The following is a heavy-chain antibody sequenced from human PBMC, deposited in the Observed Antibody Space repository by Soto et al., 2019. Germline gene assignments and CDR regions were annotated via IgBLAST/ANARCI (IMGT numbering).Heavy chain of an antibody. CDR3: GTRPTGGWYAIFDY. CDR1: ADSINNYY. J-gene: IGHJ4*02. Sequence: SETLSLTCSVSADSINNYYWSWLRQPPGKGPEWIGYVYRSGTTNYNPSLESRVTISLDTSRKQFSLRLTSVTSADTAIYYCGTRPTGGWYAIFDYWGQGRLVTVSS. CDR2: VYRSGTT. V-gene: IGHV4-59*01. D-gene: IGHD2-15*01.